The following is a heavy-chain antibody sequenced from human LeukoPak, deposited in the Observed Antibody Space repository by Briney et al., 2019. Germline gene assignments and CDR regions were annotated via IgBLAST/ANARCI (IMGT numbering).Heavy chain of an antibody. CDR3: ARGRGWGTFDI. V-gene: IGHV3-13*04. J-gene: IGHJ3*02. D-gene: IGHD3-10*01. CDR1: GFTFSSYD. CDR2: IGTAGDT. Sequence: PGGSLRLSCAASGFTFSSYDMHWVRQGTGEGLEWVSAIGTAGDTYYPGSVKGRFTTSRENAKNSLYLQVNSLRVGDTAVYYCARGRGWGTFDIWGQGTMVTVSS.